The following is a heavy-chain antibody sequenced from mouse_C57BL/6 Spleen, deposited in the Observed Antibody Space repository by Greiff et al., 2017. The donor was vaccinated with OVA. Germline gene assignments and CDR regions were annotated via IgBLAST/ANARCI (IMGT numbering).Heavy chain of an antibody. CDR3: AIDSGALGLYAMDY. Sequence: VKLMESGAELARPGASVKMSCKASGYTFTSYTMHWVKQRPGQGLEWIGYINPSSGYTKYNQKFKDKATLTADKSSSTAYMQLSSLTSEDSAVYYCAIDSGALGLYAMDYWGQGTSVTVSS. CDR1: GYTFTSYT. V-gene: IGHV1-4*01. D-gene: IGHD4-1*01. J-gene: IGHJ4*01. CDR2: INPSSGYT.